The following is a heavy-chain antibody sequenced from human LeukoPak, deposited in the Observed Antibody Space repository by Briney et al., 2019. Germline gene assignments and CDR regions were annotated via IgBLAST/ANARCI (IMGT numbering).Heavy chain of an antibody. Sequence: GGSLRLSCAASGFTFSSYSMNWVRQAPGKGLEWVSYISSSSSTIYYADSVKGRFTISRDNAKNSLYLQMNSLRAEDTAVYYCARDCSSSSWYGEYYYYMDVWGKGTTVTISS. CDR2: ISSSSSTI. V-gene: IGHV3-48*04. CDR3: ARDCSSSSWYGEYYYYMDV. CDR1: GFTFSSYS. J-gene: IGHJ6*03. D-gene: IGHD6-13*01.